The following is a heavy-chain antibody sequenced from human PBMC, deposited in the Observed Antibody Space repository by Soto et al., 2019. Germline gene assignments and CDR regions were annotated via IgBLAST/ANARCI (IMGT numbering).Heavy chain of an antibody. CDR1: GYTFTSYG. V-gene: IGHV1-18*01. CDR2: ISAYNGNT. D-gene: IGHD2-15*01. J-gene: IGHJ4*02. Sequence: AAVKVSCKASGYTFTSYGISWVRQAPGQGLEWMGWISAYNGNTNYAQKLQGRVTMTTDTSTSTAYMELRSLRSDDTAVYYCARDWGYCSGGSCYLDDYWGQGTLVTVSS. CDR3: ARDWGYCSGGSCYLDDY.